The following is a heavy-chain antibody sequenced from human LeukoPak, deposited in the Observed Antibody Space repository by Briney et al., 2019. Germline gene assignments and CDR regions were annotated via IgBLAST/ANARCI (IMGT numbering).Heavy chain of an antibody. CDR1: GFSFSTYY. J-gene: IGHJ4*02. CDR2: IYYTGNI. CDR3: ARSNGDRVYYFDS. V-gene: IGHV4-59*01. Sequence: KPSETLFLTRTGSGFSFSTYYWGWLRQPPGKGLEWIGYIYYTGNIHYNPSLKSRVTVSLDTSKNQFSLKLSSVTAADTAVYYRARSNGDRVYYFDSWGQGALVTVSS. D-gene: IGHD4-17*01.